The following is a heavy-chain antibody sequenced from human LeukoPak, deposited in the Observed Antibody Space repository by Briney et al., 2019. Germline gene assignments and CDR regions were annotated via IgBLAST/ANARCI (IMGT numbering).Heavy chain of an antibody. J-gene: IGHJ5*02. CDR3: ARGAPIRVAVAATFDP. V-gene: IGHV1-3*01. Sequence: GASVKVSYKPSGFTFTTYTMHWVRQAPGQRLEWMGWINAANGNTQYSQKFQGRVTITRDTSASTAYMELSSLRSEDTAVYYCARGAPIRVAVAATFDPWGQGTLVTVPS. CDR2: INAANGNT. CDR1: GFTFTTYT. D-gene: IGHD6-19*01.